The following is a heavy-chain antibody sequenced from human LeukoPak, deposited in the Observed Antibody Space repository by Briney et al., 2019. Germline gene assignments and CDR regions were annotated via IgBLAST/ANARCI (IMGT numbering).Heavy chain of an antibody. J-gene: IGHJ4*02. D-gene: IGHD5-24*01. Sequence: SVKVSCKASGGTLNNYAISWVRQAPGQGPEWMGGVMPLFGTPSYAQKFQGRVTVITDDSTNTAYMEVSSLRYDDTAIYYCAATDGYIHRHPLYYLDYWGQGTLVIVSS. V-gene: IGHV1-69*05. CDR2: VMPLFGTP. CDR1: GGTLNNYA. CDR3: AATDGYIHRHPLYYLDY.